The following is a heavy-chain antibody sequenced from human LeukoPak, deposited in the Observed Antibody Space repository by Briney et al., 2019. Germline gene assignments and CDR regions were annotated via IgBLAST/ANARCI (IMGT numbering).Heavy chain of an antibody. CDR1: GYTFTGYY. D-gene: IGHD1-7*01. V-gene: IGHV1-2*02. CDR2: INPNSGGT. J-gene: IGHJ4*02. Sequence: VASVKVSCKASGYTFTGYYMHWVRQAPGQGLEWMGWINPNSGGTNYAQKFQGRVTMTRDTSISTAYMELSRLRSDDTAVYYCARGGFIGITGTTCRYWGQGTLVTVSS. CDR3: ARGGFIGITGTTCRY.